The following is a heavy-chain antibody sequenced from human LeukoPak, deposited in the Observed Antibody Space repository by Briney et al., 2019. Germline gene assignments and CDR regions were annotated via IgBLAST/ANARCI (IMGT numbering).Heavy chain of an antibody. V-gene: IGHV4-61*02. J-gene: IGHJ4*02. CDR2: IYTSGST. CDR3: ARHVTVHYSSFDY. CDR1: GGSISSGSYY. D-gene: IGHD2-15*01. Sequence: PSETLSLTCTVSGGSISSGSYYWSWIRQPAGKGLEWIGRIYTSGSTNYNPSLKSRVTISLDTSKKQFSLNLTSVTAADTAVYYCARHVTVHYSSFDYWGQGTLVTVSS.